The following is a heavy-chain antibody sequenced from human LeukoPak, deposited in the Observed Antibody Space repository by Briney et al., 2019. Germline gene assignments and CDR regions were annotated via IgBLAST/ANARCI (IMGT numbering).Heavy chain of an antibody. J-gene: IGHJ5*02. CDR1: GGSISSGGYY. CDR2: IYYSGST. Sequence: SETLSLTCTVSGGSISSGGYYWSWIRQHPGKGLEWIGYIYYSGSTYYNPSLKSRVTISVDTSKNQFSLKLSSVTAADTAVYYCANLVVVAAEGWFDPWGQGTLVTVSS. V-gene: IGHV4-31*03. D-gene: IGHD2-15*01. CDR3: ANLVVVAAEGWFDP.